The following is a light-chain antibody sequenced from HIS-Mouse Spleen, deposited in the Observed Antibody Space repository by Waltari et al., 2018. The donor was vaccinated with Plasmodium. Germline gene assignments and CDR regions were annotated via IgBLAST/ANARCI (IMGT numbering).Light chain of an antibody. J-gene: IGKJ4*01. CDR3: QQYDNLPLT. V-gene: IGKV1-33*01. CDR2: DAS. CDR1: KDISNY. Sequence: DIQMTKSQSSLSASVVDRVTLTCQASKDISNYLNWYQQKPGKAPKLLIYDASNLETGVPSRFSGSGSGTDFTFTISSLQPEDIATYYCQQYDNLPLTFGGGTKVEIK.